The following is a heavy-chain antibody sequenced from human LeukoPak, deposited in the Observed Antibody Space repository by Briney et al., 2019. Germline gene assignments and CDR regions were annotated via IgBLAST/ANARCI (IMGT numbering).Heavy chain of an antibody. CDR1: GFTFSSYG. CDR3: AKDYWLLDY. D-gene: IGHD2-8*02. V-gene: IGHV3-30*18. J-gene: IGHJ4*02. Sequence: PGGSLRLSCAASGFTFSSYGMHWVRQAPGKGLEWVAVISYDGSNKYYADSVKGRFTISRDNSKNTLYLQMNSLRAEDTAVYYCAKDYWLLDYWGQGTLVTVSS. CDR2: ISYDGSNK.